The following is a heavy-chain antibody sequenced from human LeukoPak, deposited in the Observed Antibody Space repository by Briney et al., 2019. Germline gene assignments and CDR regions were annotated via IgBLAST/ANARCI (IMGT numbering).Heavy chain of an antibody. J-gene: IGHJ6*03. CDR3: ARDARGDRMGAYYYYYYYMDV. Sequence: SETLSLTCAVYGVSFSGYNWRWLRQPPGKGLEWVGEINHIGSTNYNPSLKSRVTISVDTSKNQFSLKLSSVTAADTAVYYCARDARGDRMGAYYYYYYYMDVWGKGTTVTVSS. CDR2: INHIGST. D-gene: IGHD1-26*01. CDR1: GVSFSGYN. V-gene: IGHV4-34*01.